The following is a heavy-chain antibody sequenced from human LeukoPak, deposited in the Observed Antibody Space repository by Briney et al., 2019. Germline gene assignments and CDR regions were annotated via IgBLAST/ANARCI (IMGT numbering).Heavy chain of an antibody. CDR1: GGSISSYY. Sequence: SETLSLTCTVSGGSISSYYWSWIRQPPGKGLEWLGYIYYSGSTNYNPSLKSRVIISVDTSKNQFSLKLSSVTAVDTAVYYCARLYSSTWSIYFDYWGQGTLVTASS. D-gene: IGHD6-13*01. J-gene: IGHJ4*02. CDR3: ARLYSSTWSIYFDY. V-gene: IGHV4-59*01. CDR2: IYYSGST.